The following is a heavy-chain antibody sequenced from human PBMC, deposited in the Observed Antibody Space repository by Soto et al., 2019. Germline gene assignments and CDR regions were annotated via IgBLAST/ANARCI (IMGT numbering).Heavy chain of an antibody. D-gene: IGHD3-10*01. CDR3: AREISLSAGSYFDY. CDR1: GFTFNTYN. Sequence: PGGSLRLSCTASGFTFNTYNMNWVRQAPGKGLEWVSYISSSSYTIKYADSVEGRFTVSRDNGKKSLYLQMNSLRDEDTAEYFCAREISLSAGSYFDYWAQGTLGTVSS. V-gene: IGHV3-48*02. CDR2: ISSSSYTI. J-gene: IGHJ4*02.